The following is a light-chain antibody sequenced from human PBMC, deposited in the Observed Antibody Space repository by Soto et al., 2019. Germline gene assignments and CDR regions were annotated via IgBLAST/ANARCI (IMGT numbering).Light chain of an antibody. V-gene: IGKV1-39*01. CDR3: QQSYSTPGT. CDR1: QSISSY. Sequence: DIQMTQSPSSLSASVGDRVTITCRASQSISSYLNWYQQKPGKAPKLLIYAASSLQSGVPSRFSGSGSGTDFTLTISSLQPEECATYYCQQSYSTPGTFGQGTKVDI. J-gene: IGKJ1*01. CDR2: AAS.